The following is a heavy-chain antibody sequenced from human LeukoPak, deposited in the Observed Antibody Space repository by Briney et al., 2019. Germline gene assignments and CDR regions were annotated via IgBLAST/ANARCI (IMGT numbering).Heavy chain of an antibody. J-gene: IGHJ4*02. V-gene: IGHV4-39*01. CDR1: GDSISSRGYY. Sequence: KPSETLSLTCTVSGDSISSRGYYWSWIRQPPGKGLERIGSIYYSGSTYYNPSLRSRVTISVDTSKNQFSLKLSSVTAADTAVYYCARLQGSGSPPFDYWGQGTLVTVSS. D-gene: IGHD3-10*01. CDR3: ARLQGSGSPPFDY. CDR2: IYYSGST.